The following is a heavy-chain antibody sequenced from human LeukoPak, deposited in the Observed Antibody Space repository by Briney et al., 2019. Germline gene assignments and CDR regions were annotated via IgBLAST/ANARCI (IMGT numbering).Heavy chain of an antibody. CDR1: GGSISSGGYS. CDR2: ICHSGST. V-gene: IGHV4-30-2*01. CDR3: AGSYGSGSYYPLFDY. D-gene: IGHD3-10*01. J-gene: IGHJ4*02. Sequence: PSQTLSLTCAVSGGSISSGGYSWSWIRQPPGKGLEWIGYICHSGSTYYNPSLKSRVTISVDRSKNQFSLKLSSVTAADTAVYYCAGSYGSGSYYPLFDYWGQGTLVTVSS.